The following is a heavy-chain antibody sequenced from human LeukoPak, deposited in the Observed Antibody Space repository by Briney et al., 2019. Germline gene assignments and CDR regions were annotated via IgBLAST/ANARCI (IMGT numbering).Heavy chain of an antibody. D-gene: IGHD4-17*01. Sequence: GGSLRLSCTASGFTFSAFAMMWVRQAPGKGPEWIAAIRGGGTGAFYAGSVMGRFTISKDNSKDTLFSQMNNLRAEDTAVYYCARDPNGDYVGAFDMWGPGAMVTVSS. CDR2: IRGGGTGA. J-gene: IGHJ3*02. V-gene: IGHV3-23*01. CDR1: GFTFSAFA. CDR3: ARDPNGDYVGAFDM.